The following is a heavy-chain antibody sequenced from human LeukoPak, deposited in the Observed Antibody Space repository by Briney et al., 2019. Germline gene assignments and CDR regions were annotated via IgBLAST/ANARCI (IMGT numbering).Heavy chain of an antibody. CDR3: ARSSGSGSYYNPANWFDP. CDR1: GGSISSDY. J-gene: IGHJ5*02. V-gene: IGHV4-59*01. D-gene: IGHD3-10*01. CDR2: IYYSGST. Sequence: SETLSLTCTVSGGSISSDYWSWIRQPPGKGLEWIGYIYYSGSTNYNPSLKSRVTISVDTSKNQFSLKLSSVTAADTAVYYCARSSGSGSYYNPANWFDPWGQGTLVTVSS.